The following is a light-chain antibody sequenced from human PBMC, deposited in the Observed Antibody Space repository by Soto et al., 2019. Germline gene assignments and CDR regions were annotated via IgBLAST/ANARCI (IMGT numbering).Light chain of an antibody. Sequence: QSVLTQPPSVSGAPGQRVTISCTGSCSNIGANYDVHWYQSLPGTAPKLLIYANINRPSGVPDRFSGSKSGTSASLAITGLQAEDEADYYCQSYDNSLSGSYVFGAGTKVTVL. V-gene: IGLV1-40*01. CDR1: CSNIGANYD. CDR2: ANI. CDR3: QSYDNSLSGSYV. J-gene: IGLJ1*01.